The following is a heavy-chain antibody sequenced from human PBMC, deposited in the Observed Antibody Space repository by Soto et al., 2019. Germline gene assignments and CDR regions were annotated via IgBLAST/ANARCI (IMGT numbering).Heavy chain of an antibody. D-gene: IGHD6-19*01. V-gene: IGHV4-59*01. CDR2: IYYSGST. CDR1: GGSISSYY. J-gene: IGHJ4*02. CDR3: ARRRSGRYQFYFDY. Sequence: SETLSLTCTVSGGSISSYYWGWIRQPPGKGLEWIGYIYYSGSTNYNPSLKSRVTISVDTSKNQFSLKLSSVTAADTAVYYCARRRSGRYQFYFDYWGQGTLVTVSS.